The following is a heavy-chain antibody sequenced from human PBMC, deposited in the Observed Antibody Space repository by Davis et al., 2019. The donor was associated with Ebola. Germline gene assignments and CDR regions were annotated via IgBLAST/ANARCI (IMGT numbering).Heavy chain of an antibody. V-gene: IGHV4-59*01. Sequence: MPSETLSLTCAVYGGSFSGYYWSWIRQPPGKGLEWIGYIYYSGSTNYNPSLKSRVTISLGTSKNQFSLKLSSVTAADTAIYYCARDRYSTVTTFYGMDVWGQGTTVTVSS. CDR3: ARDRYSTVTTFYGMDV. D-gene: IGHD4-17*01. CDR2: IYYSGST. J-gene: IGHJ6*01. CDR1: GGSFSGYY.